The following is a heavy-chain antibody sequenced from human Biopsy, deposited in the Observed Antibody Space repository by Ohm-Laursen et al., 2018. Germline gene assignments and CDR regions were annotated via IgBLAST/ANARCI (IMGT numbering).Heavy chain of an antibody. V-gene: IGHV4-59*01. CDR2: LYNTGGT. J-gene: IGHJ6*02. CDR1: GGSISSYQ. Sequence: GTLSLTCTVSGGSISSYQWTWIRQPPGKGLEWIGYLYNTGGTNYNPSLKSRVTTSVDTSKNQFSLRLNSVTAADTAVYYCARATNSTGWPYYYFYGMDVWGQGTTVTVSS. CDR3: ARATNSTGWPYYYFYGMDV. D-gene: IGHD2/OR15-2a*01.